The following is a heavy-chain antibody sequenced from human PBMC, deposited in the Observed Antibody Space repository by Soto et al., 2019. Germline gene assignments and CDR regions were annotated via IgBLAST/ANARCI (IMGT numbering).Heavy chain of an antibody. Sequence: GGSLRLSCAASGFPFSAYAVSWVRQAPGKGLEWVAVIWYDGSNKYYADSVKGRFTISRDNSKNTLYLQMNSLRAEDTAVYYCARENTAMVPYSSLEWSHGGMDVWGQGTTVTVSS. V-gene: IGHV3-33*08. CDR3: ARENTAMVPYSSLEWSHGGMDV. J-gene: IGHJ6*02. D-gene: IGHD5-18*01. CDR1: GFPFSAYA. CDR2: IWYDGSNK.